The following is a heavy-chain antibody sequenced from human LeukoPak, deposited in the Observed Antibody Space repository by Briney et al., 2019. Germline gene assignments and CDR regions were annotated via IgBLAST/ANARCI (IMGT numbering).Heavy chain of an antibody. CDR2: ISYDGSNK. Sequence: GGSLRLSCAASGFTFSSYAMHWVRQAPGKGLEWVAVISYDGSNKYYADSVKGRFTISRDNSKNTLYLQMNSLRAEDTAVYYCARAGNRDAFDIWGQGTMVTVSS. CDR1: GFTFSSYA. CDR3: ARAGNRDAFDI. D-gene: IGHD1-26*01. V-gene: IGHV3-30-3*01. J-gene: IGHJ3*02.